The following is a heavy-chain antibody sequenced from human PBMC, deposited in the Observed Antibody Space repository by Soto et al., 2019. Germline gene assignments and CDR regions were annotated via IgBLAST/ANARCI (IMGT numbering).Heavy chain of an antibody. CDR1: GGSISSRGYY. V-gene: IGHV4-39*01. Sequence: QLQLQESGPGLVKPSETLSLTCTVSGGSISSRGYYWGWIRQPPGKGLEWIGTIYYSGSTYYNPSLKSLVTISVDTSKNQFSLKLISGTAADTSLYYSATSNWFAPWGQGTLVTLSS. CDR3: ATSNWFAP. J-gene: IGHJ5*02. CDR2: IYYSGST.